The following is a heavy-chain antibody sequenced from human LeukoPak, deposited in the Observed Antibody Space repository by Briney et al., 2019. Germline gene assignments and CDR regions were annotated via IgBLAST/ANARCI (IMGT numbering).Heavy chain of an antibody. CDR3: AREIVGYCSSTSCYNWFDP. CDR2: IKQDGSEK. Sequence: PGGSLRLSCAASGFTLSSYWMSWVRQAPGKGLEWVANIKQDGSEKYYVDSVKGRFTISRDNAKNSLYLQMNSLRAEDTAVYYCAREIVGYCSSTSCYNWFDPWGQGTLVTVSS. CDR1: GFTLSSYW. J-gene: IGHJ5*02. V-gene: IGHV3-7*01. D-gene: IGHD2-2*01.